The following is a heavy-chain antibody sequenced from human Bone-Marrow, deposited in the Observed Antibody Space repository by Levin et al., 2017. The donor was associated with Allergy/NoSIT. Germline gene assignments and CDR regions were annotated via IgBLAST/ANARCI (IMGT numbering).Heavy chain of an antibody. CDR2: INHSGST. CDR3: ARCARGEPWLVRGWFDP. V-gene: IGHV4-34*01. Sequence: SQTLSLTCAVYGGSFSGYYWSWIRQPPGKGLEWIGEINHSGSTNYNPSLKSRVTISVDTSKNQFSLKLSSVTAADTAVYYCARCARGEPWLVRGWFDPWGQGTLVTVSS. J-gene: IGHJ5*02. D-gene: IGHD6-19*01. CDR1: GGSFSGYY.